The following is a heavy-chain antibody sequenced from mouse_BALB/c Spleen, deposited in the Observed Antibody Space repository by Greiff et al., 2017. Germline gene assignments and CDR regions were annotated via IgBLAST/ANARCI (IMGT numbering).Heavy chain of an antibody. V-gene: IGHV1-20*02. CDR3: AREGILLLRPTFDY. Sequence: EVKLMESGPELVKPGASVKISCKASGYSFTGYFMNWVMQSHGKSLEWIGRINPYNGDTFYNQKFKGKATLTVDKSSSTAHMELRSLASEDSAVYYCAREGILLLRPTFDYWGQGTTLTVSS. J-gene: IGHJ2*01. CDR2: INPYNGDT. CDR1: GYSFTGYF. D-gene: IGHD1-1*01.